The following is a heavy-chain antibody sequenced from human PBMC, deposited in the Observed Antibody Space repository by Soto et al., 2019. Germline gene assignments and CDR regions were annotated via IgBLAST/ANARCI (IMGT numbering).Heavy chain of an antibody. J-gene: IGHJ4*02. Sequence: HPGGSLRLSCAASGFIFKMYWTHWVRQSPGKGLVWISRIYNDGTYSDYADSVRGRFTISRDNVNDTLYLQMNNLRAEDSGLYYCTRGPRPISTGTGAYWGQGTQVTVSS. D-gene: IGHD3-10*01. CDR3: TRGPRPISTGTGAY. V-gene: IGHV3-74*01. CDR2: IYNDGTYS. CDR1: GFIFKMYW.